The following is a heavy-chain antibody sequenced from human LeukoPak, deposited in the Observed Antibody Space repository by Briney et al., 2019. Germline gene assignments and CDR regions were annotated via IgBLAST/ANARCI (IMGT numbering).Heavy chain of an antibody. V-gene: IGHV4-59*01. J-gene: IGHJ4*02. CDR3: TRGAGWLIDY. D-gene: IGHD3-16*01. CDR2: FYNSGSS. CDR1: GGSISDYY. Sequence: SEPLSLTCTVSGGSISDYYRGWIRQPPGKGLEWIGYFYNSGSSTYNPSLKSRVTISVDTSKEQFSLKVNSVTAADTAVYYCTRGAGWLIDYWGQGILVTVSS.